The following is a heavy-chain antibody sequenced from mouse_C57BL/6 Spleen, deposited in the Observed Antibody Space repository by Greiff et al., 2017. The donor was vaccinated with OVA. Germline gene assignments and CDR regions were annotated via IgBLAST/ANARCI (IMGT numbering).Heavy chain of an antibody. V-gene: IGHV2-9-1*01. CDR1: GFSLTSYA. CDR3: ARKGAYYSNFYYAMDY. J-gene: IGHJ4*01. CDR2: IWTGGGT. Sequence: VQGVESGPGLVAPSQSLSITCTVSGFSLTSYAISWVRQPPGKGLEWLGVIWTGGGTNYTSALNSSLSISKDNSKSQVFLKMNSLQTDDTARYYCARKGAYYSNFYYAMDYWGQGTSVTVSS. D-gene: IGHD2-5*01.